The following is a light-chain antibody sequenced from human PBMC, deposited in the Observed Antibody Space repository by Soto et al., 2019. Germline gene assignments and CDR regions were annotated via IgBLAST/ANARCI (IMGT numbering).Light chain of an antibody. Sequence: EIVLRQSPATLSVSPGESATLSCRASRGVSNTLAWYQHKPGQTPRVIIYDTSTRATDIPARFSGSGSGTYFTLTISSLQSEDFAVYYCQQRSNWPPITFGQGTRLEIK. CDR1: RGVSNT. V-gene: IGKV3-11*01. CDR2: DTS. CDR3: QQRSNWPPIT. J-gene: IGKJ5*01.